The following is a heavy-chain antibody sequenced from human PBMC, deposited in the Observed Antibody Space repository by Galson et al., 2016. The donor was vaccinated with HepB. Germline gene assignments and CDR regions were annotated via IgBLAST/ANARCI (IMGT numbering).Heavy chain of an antibody. V-gene: IGHV4-4*02. Sequence: SETLSLTCSVSGGSISSSHWWSWVRQPPGKGLEWIGEMYPSGTTNSKTSLQSRVTISVDTSTNHFSLNLSSVTAADTAVYYCARHLGILARRRGIDSWGQGTLVTVSS. J-gene: IGHJ4*02. CDR2: MYPSGTT. CDR3: ARHLGILARRRGIDS. CDR1: GGSISSSHW. D-gene: IGHD6-13*01.